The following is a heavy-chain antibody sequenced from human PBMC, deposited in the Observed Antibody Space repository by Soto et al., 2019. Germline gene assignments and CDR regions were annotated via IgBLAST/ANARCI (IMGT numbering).Heavy chain of an antibody. CDR1: GGTFSSYA. Sequence: ASVKVSCKASGGTFSSYAISWVRQAPGQGLEWMGGIIPIFGTANYAQKFQGRVTITADESMSTAYMELSSLRSEDTAVYYCASGTDYYDSSGYYKGQWFDPWGQGTLVTVSS. CDR2: IIPIFGTA. J-gene: IGHJ5*02. CDR3: ASGTDYYDSSGYYKGQWFDP. D-gene: IGHD3-22*01. V-gene: IGHV1-69*13.